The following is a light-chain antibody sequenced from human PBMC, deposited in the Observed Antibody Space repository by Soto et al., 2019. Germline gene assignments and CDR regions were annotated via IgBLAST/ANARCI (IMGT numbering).Light chain of an antibody. CDR3: QQYGSSVT. V-gene: IGKV3-20*01. CDR2: GAS. Sequence: EIVLTQSPGTLSLSPGERATLSCRASQSVSSSYLAWYQQKPGQAPRLLLYGASSRATGIPDRFSGSVSGTDFTLTISRLEPEDFAVYYCQQYGSSVTFGQGTKVEIK. CDR1: QSVSSSY. J-gene: IGKJ1*01.